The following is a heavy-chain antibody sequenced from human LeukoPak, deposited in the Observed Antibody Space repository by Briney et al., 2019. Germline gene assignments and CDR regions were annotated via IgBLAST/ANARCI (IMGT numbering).Heavy chain of an antibody. Sequence: GASVKVSCKAAGGTFNSYAISWVRQAPGQGLEWMGRIIPIFGTANYAQKFQGRVTITTDESTSTAYMELSSLRSEDTAVYYCARAGTDIVVVPAAMGLDWFDPWGQGTLVTVSS. CDR1: GGTFNSYA. V-gene: IGHV1-69*05. J-gene: IGHJ5*02. CDR2: IIPIFGTA. CDR3: ARAGTDIVVVPAAMGLDWFDP. D-gene: IGHD2-2*01.